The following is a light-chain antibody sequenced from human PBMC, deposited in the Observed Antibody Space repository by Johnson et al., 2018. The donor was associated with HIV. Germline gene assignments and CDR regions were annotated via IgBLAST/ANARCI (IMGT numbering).Light chain of an antibody. CDR3: GTWDSSLRVGF. CDR1: SSNIGNNY. V-gene: IGLV1-51*01. Sequence: QSVLTQPPSVSAAPGQKVTISCSVSSSNIGNNYISWYQQLPGRAPKLLIYDNNKRPSGIPDRFSGSKSGKSATLGITGLQTGDEADYYCGTWDSSLRVGFFGTGTKVTVL. CDR2: DNN. J-gene: IGLJ1*01.